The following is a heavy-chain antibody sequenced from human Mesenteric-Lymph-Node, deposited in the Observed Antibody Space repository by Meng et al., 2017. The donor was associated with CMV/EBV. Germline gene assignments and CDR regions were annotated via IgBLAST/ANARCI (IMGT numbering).Heavy chain of an antibody. Sequence: GSVSGYYWSGIRQPPGKGLEWIGEINHSGSTNYNPSLKSRVTISVDTSKNQFSLKLSSVTAADTAVYYCARGLYCSSTSCYTRPFDPWGQGTLVTVSS. CDR2: INHSGST. CDR3: ARGLYCSSTSCYTRPFDP. V-gene: IGHV4-34*01. D-gene: IGHD2-2*02. CDR1: GSVSGYY. J-gene: IGHJ5*02.